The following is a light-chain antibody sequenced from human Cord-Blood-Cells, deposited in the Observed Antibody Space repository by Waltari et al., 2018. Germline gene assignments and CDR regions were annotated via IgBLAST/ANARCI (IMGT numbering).Light chain of an antibody. Sequence: DIQMTQSPSSLSASVGDRVTITCRASQSISSYLNWYQQKPGTAPKRLIYAASSLQSCVPSTFSGSGSGTDFTLTISSLKPEDFATYYCQQSYSTPTSTFGQGTRLEIK. CDR3: QQSYSTPTST. J-gene: IGKJ5*01. CDR2: AAS. CDR1: QSISSY. V-gene: IGKV1-39*01.